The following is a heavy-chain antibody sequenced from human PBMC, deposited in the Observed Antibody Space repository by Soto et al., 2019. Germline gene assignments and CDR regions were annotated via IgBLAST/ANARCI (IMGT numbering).Heavy chain of an antibody. J-gene: IGHJ4*02. V-gene: IGHV1-69*02. Sequence: SVKVSCKASGGTFSSYTISWVRQAPGQGLEWMGRIIPILGIANYAQKFQGRVTITADKSTSTAYMELSSLRSEDTAVYYCAIWFGELLPFDYWGQGTLVTVSS. CDR3: AIWFGELLPFDY. D-gene: IGHD3-10*01. CDR2: IIPILGIA. CDR1: GGTFSSYT.